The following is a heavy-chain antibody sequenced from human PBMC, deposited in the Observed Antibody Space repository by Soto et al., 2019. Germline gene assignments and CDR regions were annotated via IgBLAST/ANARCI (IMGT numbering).Heavy chain of an antibody. CDR2: ITSSGSNT. CDR1: GFTFSGYN. V-gene: IGHV3-11*01. Sequence: QVQLVESGGGLVKPGGSLRLSCAASGFTFSGYNMSWIRQAPGKGLEWVSYITSSGSNTFDAESVKGRFTISRDNTMNLLYLQMNSLSAEDTAVYYCARMGTISSARHFDHWGQGTLVTVSS. CDR3: ARMGTISSARHFDH. D-gene: IGHD6-6*01. J-gene: IGHJ4*02.